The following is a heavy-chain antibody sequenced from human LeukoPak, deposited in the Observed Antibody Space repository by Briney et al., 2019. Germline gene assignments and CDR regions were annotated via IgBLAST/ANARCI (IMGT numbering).Heavy chain of an antibody. CDR2: ISSTSAYI. V-gene: IGHV3-21*01. J-gene: IGHJ6*02. CDR1: GFTVSSKY. D-gene: IGHD6-19*01. Sequence: PGGSLRLSCAASGFTVSSKYMSWVRQAPGKGLEWVSSISSTSAYIYYADSVKGRFAISRDNAKNSLYLQMNSLRAEDTAVYYCARGGGWDAYYYYGMDVWGQGTTVTVSS. CDR3: ARGGGWDAYYYYGMDV.